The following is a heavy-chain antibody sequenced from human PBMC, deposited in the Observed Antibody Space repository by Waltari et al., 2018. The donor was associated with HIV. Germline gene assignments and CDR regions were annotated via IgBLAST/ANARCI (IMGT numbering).Heavy chain of an antibody. CDR2: MYNRGTT. Sequence: QLHLQESGPGLVKPSETLALTCTVSGGSITRTDFYGAWIRQPPGKGLEWIGLMYNRGTTDYNPSLKSRVSMSRDTSKNRFSLRLHSVTAADTAIYYCARRGDGFNQHARLDHWGPGTLVTVSS. CDR1: GGSITRTDFY. V-gene: IGHV4-39*01. CDR3: ARRGDGFNQHARLDH. D-gene: IGHD2-2*01. J-gene: IGHJ4*02.